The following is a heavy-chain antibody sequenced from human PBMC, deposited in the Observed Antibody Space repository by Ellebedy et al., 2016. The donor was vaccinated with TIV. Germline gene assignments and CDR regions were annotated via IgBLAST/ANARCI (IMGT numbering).Heavy chain of an antibody. D-gene: IGHD6-19*01. CDR1: GFTFSTYW. CDR2: IKQDGSEK. J-gene: IGHJ4*02. V-gene: IGHV3-7*01. CDR3: ARDQWLGRAYYFDS. Sequence: GGSLRLSCGTPGFTFSTYWMTWVRQAPGKGLEWVANIKQDGSEKYYVDFVKGRFSISRDNTKNSLYLQMNSLTDEETAVYYCARDQWLGRAYYFDSWGQGTLVTVSS.